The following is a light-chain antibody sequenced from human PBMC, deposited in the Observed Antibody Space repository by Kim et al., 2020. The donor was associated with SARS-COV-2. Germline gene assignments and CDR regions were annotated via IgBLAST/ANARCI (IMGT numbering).Light chain of an antibody. J-gene: IGKJ2*01. CDR3: QRSRNWPQT. CDR1: QNIWTS. Sequence: EIVMTQSPATLSVSPGESATLSCRASQNIWTSVAWYQQRGGQAPRLLLVGASTRTNGAPARFSGSGSGTEFTLTITSLQPEGSAVYYCQRSRNWPQTFGQGTKLEI. V-gene: IGKV3-15*01. CDR2: GAS.